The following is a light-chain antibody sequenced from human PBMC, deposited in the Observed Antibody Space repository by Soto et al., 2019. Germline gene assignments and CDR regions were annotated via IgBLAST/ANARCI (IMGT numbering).Light chain of an antibody. CDR3: QQYGTSPPLT. V-gene: IGKV3-20*01. CDR2: DTS. CDR1: QSVSSNY. Sequence: EIVLTQSPGTLSLSPGEIATLSCSASQSVSSNYLAWYQQKPGQAPRLLIYDTSSRATGIPDRFSGTGSATDFTLTVSRLEPEDFAVYYCQQYGTSPPLTFGGGTKVDIK. J-gene: IGKJ4*01.